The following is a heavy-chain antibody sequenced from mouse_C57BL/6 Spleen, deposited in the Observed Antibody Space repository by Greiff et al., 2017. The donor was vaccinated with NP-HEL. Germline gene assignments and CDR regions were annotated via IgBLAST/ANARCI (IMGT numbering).Heavy chain of an antibody. CDR2: ISSGGSYT. CDR3: ARQDGYHWYFDV. V-gene: IGHV5-6*02. CDR1: GFTFSSYG. Sequence: DVKLVESGGDLVKPGGSLKLSCAASGFTFSSYGMSWVRQTPDKRLEWVATISSGGSYTYYPDSVKGRFTISRDNAKNTLYLQMSSLKSEDTAMYYCARQDGYHWYFDVWGTGTTVTVSS. J-gene: IGHJ1*03. D-gene: IGHD2-3*01.